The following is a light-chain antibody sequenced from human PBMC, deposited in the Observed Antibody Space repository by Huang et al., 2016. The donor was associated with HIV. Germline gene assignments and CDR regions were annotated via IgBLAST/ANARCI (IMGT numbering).Light chain of an antibody. J-gene: IGKJ3*01. CDR3: QQYEISSPIT. CDR2: GAS. CDR1: QSVSGN. V-gene: IGKV3-20*01. Sequence: EIVLTQSPGTLSLSLGERVTLSCRASQSVSGNLAWYQQKAGQATRLLIYGASSRSTGIPYRFSGSGSGTDFTLTISRLDAEDFAVYYCQQYEISSPITFGPGTKVEI.